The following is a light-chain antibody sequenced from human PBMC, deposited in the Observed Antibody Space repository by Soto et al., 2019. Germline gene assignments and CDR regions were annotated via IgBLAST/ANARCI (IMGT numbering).Light chain of an antibody. V-gene: IGLV2-8*01. CDR1: SSDVGGYKY. J-gene: IGLJ1*01. CDR3: SSYAGSNIDYV. Sequence: QSVLTQPASVSGSPGQSITISCTGTSSDVGGYKYVSWYQQHPGKVPKLMIYEVSKRPSGVPDRFSGSKSGNTASLTVSGLQAEDEADYYCSSYAGSNIDYVFGTGTKLTVL. CDR2: EVS.